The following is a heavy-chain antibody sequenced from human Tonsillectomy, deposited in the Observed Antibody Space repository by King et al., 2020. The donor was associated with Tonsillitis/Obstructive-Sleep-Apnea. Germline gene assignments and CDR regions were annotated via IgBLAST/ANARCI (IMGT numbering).Heavy chain of an antibody. Sequence: VQLVESGGGLVQPGGSLRLSCAASGFTFSSYAMHWVRQAPGKGLEYVSAISSNGGSTYYANSVKGRFTISRDNSKNTLYLQMGSLRAEDMAVYYCARRIVVVPAAPLGPFDIWGQGTMVTVSS. CDR2: ISSNGGST. CDR1: GFTFSSYA. D-gene: IGHD2-2*01. CDR3: ARRIVVVPAAPLGPFDI. V-gene: IGHV3-64*01. J-gene: IGHJ3*02.